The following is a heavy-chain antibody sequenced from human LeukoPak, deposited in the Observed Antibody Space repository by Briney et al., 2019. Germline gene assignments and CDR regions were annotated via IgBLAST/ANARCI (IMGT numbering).Heavy chain of an antibody. CDR3: ARGPRVPSPTYYFEF. Sequence: GGSLRLSCAASGFTFGNYAMTWVRQAPGKGVEYVTSTSGSGGSSYYAASVQGRFTISRDNSRNTLYLQMSNLRIDDTAVYYCARGPRVPSPTYYFEFWGQGVLVTVSS. V-gene: IGHV3-23*01. D-gene: IGHD2-2*01. CDR2: TSGSGGSS. CDR1: GFTFGNYA. J-gene: IGHJ4*02.